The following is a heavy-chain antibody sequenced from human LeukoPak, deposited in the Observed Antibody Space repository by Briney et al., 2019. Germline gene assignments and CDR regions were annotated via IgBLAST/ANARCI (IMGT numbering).Heavy chain of an antibody. CDR1: GYSISSGYY. J-gene: IGHJ5*02. V-gene: IGHV4-38-2*02. D-gene: IGHD5-12*01. Sequence: SETLSLTCTVSGYSISSGYYWVWIRQPPGKGLEWIGSIYRSGSTNYNPSLKSRVTISVDTSKNQFSLKLSSVTAADTAVYYCARQIRWLRYWFDPWGQGTLVTVSS. CDR3: ARQIRWLRYWFDP. CDR2: IYRSGST.